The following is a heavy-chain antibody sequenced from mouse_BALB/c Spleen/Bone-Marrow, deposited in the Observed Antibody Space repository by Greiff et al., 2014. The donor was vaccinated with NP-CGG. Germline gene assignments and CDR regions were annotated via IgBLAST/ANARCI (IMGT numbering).Heavy chain of an antibody. D-gene: IGHD2-14*01. CDR3: ATYYRYDRRFAY. J-gene: IGHJ3*01. V-gene: IGHV14-3*02. CDR1: GFNIKDTY. CDR2: IDPANGNT. Sequence: VQLKQSGAELVKPGASVKLSCTASGFNIKDTYMHGVKQRPEQGLEWIGRIDPANGNTKYDPKFQGKATITADTSSNTAYLQLSSLTSEDTAVYYCATYYRYDRRFAYWGQGTLVTVSA.